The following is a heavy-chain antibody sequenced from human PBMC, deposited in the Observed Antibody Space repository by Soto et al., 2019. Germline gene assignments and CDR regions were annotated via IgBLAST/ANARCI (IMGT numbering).Heavy chain of an antibody. CDR2: IFHSGST. Sequence: QVQLRESGPGLVKPSGTLSLTCAVFGGSISNSNWWPWVRQPPGKGLDWIGEIFHSGSTNYHSSLMGRVTISVDKANNQFSLKLSSVTAADTAVYYCAHRPIVGAAIWGQGTLVTVSS. V-gene: IGHV4-4*02. J-gene: IGHJ4*02. D-gene: IGHD1-26*01. CDR1: GGSISNSNW. CDR3: AHRPIVGAAI.